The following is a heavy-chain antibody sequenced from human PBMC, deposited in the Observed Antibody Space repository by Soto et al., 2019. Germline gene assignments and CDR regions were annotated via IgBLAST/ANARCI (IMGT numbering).Heavy chain of an antibody. CDR3: ARVARYSSRWYVNY. J-gene: IGHJ4*02. Sequence: GASVKVSCKASGYTFTSYDINWVRQATGQGLEWMGWMNPNSGNTGYAQKFQGRVTMTRNTSISTAYMELSSLRSEDTAVYYCARVARYSSRWYVNYWGQGSLVIVSS. V-gene: IGHV1-8*01. CDR1: GYTFTSYD. CDR2: MNPNSGNT. D-gene: IGHD6-13*01.